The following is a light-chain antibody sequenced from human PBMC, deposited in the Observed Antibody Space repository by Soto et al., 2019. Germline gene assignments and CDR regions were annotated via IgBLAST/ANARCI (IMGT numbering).Light chain of an antibody. V-gene: IGKV3D-15*01. CDR3: QQYNNWPPLT. Sequence: EIVMTQSPATLSVSPGERATLSCRASQSVSSNLAWYQQKPGQAPRLLIYGASIRATGIPARFSGSGSGTEFTLTISSLQSEDLAVYDCQQYNNWPPLTFGGGTKVEIK. CDR2: GAS. CDR1: QSVSSN. J-gene: IGKJ4*01.